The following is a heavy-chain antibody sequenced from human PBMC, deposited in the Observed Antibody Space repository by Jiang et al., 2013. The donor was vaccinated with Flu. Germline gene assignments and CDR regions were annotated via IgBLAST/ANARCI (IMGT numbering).Heavy chain of an antibody. Sequence: YGSGLVKPSQTLSLTCTVSGGSISSGSYYWSWIRQPAGKGLEWIGRIYTSGSTNYNPSLKSRVTISVDTSKNQFSLKLSSVTAADTAVYYCARELSGYDILTGYYNKGNWFDPVGPGNPGHRLL. J-gene: IGHJ5*02. CDR1: GGSISSGSYY. D-gene: IGHD3-9*01. V-gene: IGHV4-61*02. CDR2: IYTSGST. CDR3: ARELSGYDILTGYYNKGNWFDP.